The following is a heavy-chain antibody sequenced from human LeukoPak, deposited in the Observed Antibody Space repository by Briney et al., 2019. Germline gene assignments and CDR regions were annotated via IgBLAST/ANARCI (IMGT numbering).Heavy chain of an antibody. CDR2: ISGSGST. V-gene: IGHV4-4*07. J-gene: IGHJ4*02. D-gene: IGHD5-18*01. CDR1: GDSISYFY. Sequence: SETLSLTCSVSGDSISYFYWSWIRQAAGKGLEWIGRISGSGSTDYNASLKSRVTMSVDTSKNQLSLKVISVTAADTAVYYCARDSSPHSYGYSTLDYWGQGTLVTVSS. CDR3: ARDSSPHSYGYSTLDY.